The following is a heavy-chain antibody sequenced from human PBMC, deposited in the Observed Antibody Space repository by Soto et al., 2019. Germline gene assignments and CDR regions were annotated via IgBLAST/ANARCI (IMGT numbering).Heavy chain of an antibody. Sequence: QVQLQESGPGLVKPSETLSLTCTVSGGSVSSGNYYWSWIRQPPGKGLEWIGNIYYDGSTYYSPSLKSRVTMSADTSKTQFPLKLNSLTAADTAVYYLARDSGAYQLFASGAKGTLVTVSS. V-gene: IGHV4-61*01. J-gene: IGHJ4*02. CDR2: IYYDGST. CDR1: GGSVSSGNYY. D-gene: IGHD2-2*01. CDR3: ARDSGAYQLFAS.